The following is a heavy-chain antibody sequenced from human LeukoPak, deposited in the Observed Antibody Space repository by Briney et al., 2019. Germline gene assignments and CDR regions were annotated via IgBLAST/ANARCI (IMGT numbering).Heavy chain of an antibody. J-gene: IGHJ5*02. CDR1: GYTFTGYY. D-gene: IGHD6-13*01. Sequence: ASVKVSCKASGYTFTGYYMHWVRQAPGQGLEWMGWINPNSGGTNYAQKFQGRVTMTRDTSISTAYMELSRLRSDDTAAYYCARDRIAAAGKNWFDPWGQGTLVTVSS. CDR2: INPNSGGT. CDR3: ARDRIAAAGKNWFDP. V-gene: IGHV1-2*02.